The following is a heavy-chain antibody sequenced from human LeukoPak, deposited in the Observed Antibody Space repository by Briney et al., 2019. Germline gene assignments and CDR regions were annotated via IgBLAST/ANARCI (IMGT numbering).Heavy chain of an antibody. CDR1: GFTFSSYA. Sequence: GGSLRLSCAASGFTFSSYAMHWVRQAPGKGLEWVAVMSYDGSNKFYADSVKGRFTISRDNPKNTLYLQMNSLRAEDTAVYYCARAPRWLQFNWYFDYWGQGTLVTVSS. J-gene: IGHJ4*02. CDR3: ARAPRWLQFNWYFDY. V-gene: IGHV3-30*01. D-gene: IGHD5-24*01. CDR2: MSYDGSNK.